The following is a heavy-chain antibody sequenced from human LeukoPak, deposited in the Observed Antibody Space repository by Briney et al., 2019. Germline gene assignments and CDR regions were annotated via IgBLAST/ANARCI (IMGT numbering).Heavy chain of an antibody. V-gene: IGHV4-34*01. CDR1: GGSFSGYY. Sequence: NPSETLSLTCAVYGGSFSGYYWTWIRQPPGKGLEWIGEINHRRSTKYSPSLKSRVTISVDTSKNQFSLRLSSVTAADTAVYYCARVAGLPYYFDYWGQGTLVTVSS. CDR3: ARVAGLPYYFDY. J-gene: IGHJ4*02. CDR2: INHRRST. D-gene: IGHD6-19*01.